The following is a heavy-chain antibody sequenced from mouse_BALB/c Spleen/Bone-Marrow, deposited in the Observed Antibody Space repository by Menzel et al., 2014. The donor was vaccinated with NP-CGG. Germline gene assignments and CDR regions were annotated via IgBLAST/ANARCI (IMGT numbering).Heavy chain of an antibody. V-gene: IGHV1S81*02. Sequence: VQLQRSGAELVKPGASVKLSCKASGYTFTSYYMYWVKQRPGQGLEWIGGINPSNGGTNFNEKFKSKATLTVDKSSSAAYMQLGSLTSEDSAVYYCTRYTYGDYPYYYAMDYWGQGTSVTVSS. CDR3: TRYTYGDYPYYYAMDY. CDR1: GYTFTSYY. D-gene: IGHD2-13*01. J-gene: IGHJ4*01. CDR2: INPSNGGT.